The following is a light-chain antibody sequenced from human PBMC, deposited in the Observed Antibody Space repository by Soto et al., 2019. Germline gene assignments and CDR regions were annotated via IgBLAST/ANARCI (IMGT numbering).Light chain of an antibody. CDR2: GAS. Sequence: ETLMTQSPATLSVSPGERATLSCRASQSVGSNLAWYQQKPGQAPRLLISGASARATGIPVRFSGSGSGTAFTRTVSSLQSEDFAIYYCQQYNNWPLTFGGGTTVEIK. CDR3: QQYNNWPLT. J-gene: IGKJ4*01. V-gene: IGKV3-15*01. CDR1: QSVGSN.